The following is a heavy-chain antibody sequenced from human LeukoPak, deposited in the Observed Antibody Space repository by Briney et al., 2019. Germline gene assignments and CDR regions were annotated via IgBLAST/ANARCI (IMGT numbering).Heavy chain of an antibody. CDR2: IKQDGSEK. CDR3: ARDSYDSSGLDAFDI. Sequence: GGSLRLSCAASGFTFSSYWMSWVRQAPGKGLEWVANIKQDGSEKYYVDSVKGRFTISRDNAKNSLYLQMNSLRAEDTAVYYCARDSYDSSGLDAFDIWGQGTMVTVSS. J-gene: IGHJ3*02. V-gene: IGHV3-7*01. D-gene: IGHD3-22*01. CDR1: GFTFSSYW.